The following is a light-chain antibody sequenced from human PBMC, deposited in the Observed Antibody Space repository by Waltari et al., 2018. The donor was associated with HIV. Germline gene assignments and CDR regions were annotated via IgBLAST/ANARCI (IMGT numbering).Light chain of an antibody. V-gene: IGLV3-25*03. J-gene: IGLJ3*02. CDR2: KNT. CDR3: QSTDTAGTVGV. CDR1: ALPKQY. Sequence: SSELTQPPSMSVSPGQTARITRSGDALPKQYAYLYQKKSGRAPVLIIFKNTYRPSGIPERFSGSTSGTTATLTISDVQAGDEADYYCQSTDTAGTVGVFGGGTKLT.